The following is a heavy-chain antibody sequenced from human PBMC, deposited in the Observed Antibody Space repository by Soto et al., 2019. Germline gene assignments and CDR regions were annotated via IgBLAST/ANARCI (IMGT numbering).Heavy chain of an antibody. J-gene: IGHJ4*02. Sequence: GGSLRLSRAASIYTFSSYAMSWARQAPGKGLEWVSAISGSGSSTYSADSVKGRFTVSRDNSKNTQYLQMDSLRVEDTAVYFCAKGIAAVVTSKGIDYWGQGTLVTVSS. D-gene: IGHD6-13*01. CDR3: AKGIAAVVTSKGIDY. CDR1: IYTFSSYA. V-gene: IGHV3-23*01. CDR2: ISGSGSST.